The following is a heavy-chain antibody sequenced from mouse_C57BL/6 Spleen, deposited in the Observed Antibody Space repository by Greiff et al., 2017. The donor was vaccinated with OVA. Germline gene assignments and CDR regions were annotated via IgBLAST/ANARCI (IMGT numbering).Heavy chain of an antibody. D-gene: IGHD2-4*01. CDR2: IYPGSGNT. CDR3: ARRDYDYDYWYFDV. CDR1: GYSFTSYY. J-gene: IGHJ1*03. V-gene: IGHV1-66*01. Sequence: QVQLKESGPELVKPGASVKISCKASGYSFTSYYIHWVKQRPGQGLEWIGWIYPGSGNTKYNEKFKGKATLTADTSSSTAYMQLSSLTSEDSAVYYCARRDYDYDYWYFDVWGTGTTVTVSS.